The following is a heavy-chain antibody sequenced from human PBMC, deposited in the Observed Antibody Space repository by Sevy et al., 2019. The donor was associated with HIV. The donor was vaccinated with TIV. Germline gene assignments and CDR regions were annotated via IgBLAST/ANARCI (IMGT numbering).Heavy chain of an antibody. CDR2: IKTKTDGGTT. D-gene: IGHD3-10*01. J-gene: IGHJ4*02. V-gene: IGHV3-15*07. CDR1: GFTFSNAW. CDR3: TTDLPYYGSG. Sequence: GGSLRLSCAASGFTFSNAWMNWVRRAPGKGLEWVGRIKTKTDGGTTDHAAPVKGRFTISRDESKNTLYLQMNSLKTEDTAVYYCTTDLPYYGSGWGQGTLVTVSS.